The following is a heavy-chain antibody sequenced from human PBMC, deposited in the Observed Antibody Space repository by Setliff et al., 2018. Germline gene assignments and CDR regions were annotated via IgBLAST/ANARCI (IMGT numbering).Heavy chain of an antibody. CDR2: IYYSGST. CDR3: ARLDSSSRVDY. CDR1: GGSISSGDYY. J-gene: IGHJ4*02. D-gene: IGHD6-13*01. Sequence: KASETLSLTCTVSGGSISSGDYYWSWIRQPPGKGLEWIGYIYYSGSTYYNPSLKSRVTISVDTSKNQFSLKLSSVTAADTAVYYCARLDSSSRVDYWGQGTLVTVSS. V-gene: IGHV4-30-4*08.